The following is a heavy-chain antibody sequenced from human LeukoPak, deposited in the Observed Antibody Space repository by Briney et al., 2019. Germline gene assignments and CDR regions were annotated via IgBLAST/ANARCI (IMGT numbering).Heavy chain of an antibody. V-gene: IGHV4-34*01. CDR2: INHSGST. Sequence: SETLSLTCAVYGGSFSGYYWSWIRQPPGKGLEWIGEINHSGSTNYNPSPKSRVTISVDTSKNQFSLKLSSVTAADTAVYYCARRGGYSSSRPRYFDYWGQGTLVTVSS. CDR3: ARRGGYSSSRPRYFDY. J-gene: IGHJ4*02. D-gene: IGHD6-13*01. CDR1: GGSFSGYY.